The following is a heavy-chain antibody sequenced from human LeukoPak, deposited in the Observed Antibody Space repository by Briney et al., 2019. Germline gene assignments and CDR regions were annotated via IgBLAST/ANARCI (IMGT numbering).Heavy chain of an antibody. V-gene: IGHV4-61*01. D-gene: IGHD2-2*01. CDR2: IYYSGST. CDR3: ARDVGDCSSTSCSRYYYYGMDV. Sequence: SETLSLTCTVSGGSVSSGSYYCSWIRQPPGKGLEWIGYIYYSGSTNYNPSLKSRVTISVDTSKNQFSLKLSSVTAADTAVYYCARDVGDCSSTSCSRYYYYGMDVWGQGTTVTVSS. J-gene: IGHJ6*02. CDR1: GGSVSSGSYY.